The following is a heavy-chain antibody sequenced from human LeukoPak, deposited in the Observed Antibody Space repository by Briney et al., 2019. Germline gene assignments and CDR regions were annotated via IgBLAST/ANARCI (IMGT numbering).Heavy chain of an antibody. J-gene: IGHJ5*02. D-gene: IGHD3-10*01. Sequence: ASVKVSCKASGGTFSSYATSWVRQAPGQGLEWMGGIIPIFGTANYAQKFQGRITITADKSTSTVYMELSSLRSEDTAVFYCARVRVVRGVIDWFDPWGQGTLVTVSS. CDR1: GGTFSSYA. CDR2: IIPIFGTA. V-gene: IGHV1-69*06. CDR3: ARVRVVRGVIDWFDP.